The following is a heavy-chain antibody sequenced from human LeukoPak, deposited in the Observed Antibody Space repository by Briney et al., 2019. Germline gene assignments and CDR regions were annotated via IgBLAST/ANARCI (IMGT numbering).Heavy chain of an antibody. V-gene: IGHV3-30*04. CDR3: ASVGDYDILTGYPIDY. CDR2: ISYDGSNK. Sequence: PGGSLRLSCAASGFTFSSYAMHWVRQAPGKGLEWVAVISYDGSNKYYADSVEGRFTISRDNSKNTLYLRMNSLRAEDTAVYYCASVGDYDILTGYPIDYWGQGTLVTVSS. J-gene: IGHJ4*02. CDR1: GFTFSSYA. D-gene: IGHD3-9*01.